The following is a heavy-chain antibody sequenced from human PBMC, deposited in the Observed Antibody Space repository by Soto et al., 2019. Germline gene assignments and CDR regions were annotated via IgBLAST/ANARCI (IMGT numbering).Heavy chain of an antibody. Sequence: GGSLRLSCAASGFTFSSYAMSWVRQAPGKGLEWVSAISGSGGSTYYADSVKGRFTISRDNSKNTLYLQMNSLRAEDTAVYYCAKETPSYYDFWSGYRNFDYWGQGTLVTVSS. CDR3: AKETPSYYDFWSGYRNFDY. CDR1: GFTFSSYA. J-gene: IGHJ4*02. D-gene: IGHD3-3*01. CDR2: ISGSGGST. V-gene: IGHV3-23*01.